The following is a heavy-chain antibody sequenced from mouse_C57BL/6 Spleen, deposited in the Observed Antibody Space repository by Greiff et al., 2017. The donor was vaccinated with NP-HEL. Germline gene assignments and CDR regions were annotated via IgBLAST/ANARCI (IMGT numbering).Heavy chain of an antibody. V-gene: IGHV14-4*01. Sequence: DVKLQESGAELVRPGASVKLSCTASGFNIKDDYMHWVKQRPEQGLEWIGWIDPENGDTEYASKFQGKATITADTSSNTAYLQLSSLTSEDTAVYYCTNYDYDVGFAYWGQGTLVTVSA. CDR1: GFNIKDDY. D-gene: IGHD2-4*01. J-gene: IGHJ3*01. CDR3: TNYDYDVGFAY. CDR2: IDPENGDT.